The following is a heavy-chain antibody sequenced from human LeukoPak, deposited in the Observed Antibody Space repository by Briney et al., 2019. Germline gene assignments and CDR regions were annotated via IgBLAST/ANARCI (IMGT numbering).Heavy chain of an antibody. CDR3: ATTMIRGVIGAFDI. D-gene: IGHD3-10*01. CDR2: ISSSGSTI. J-gene: IGHJ3*02. Sequence: PGGSLRLSCAASGFTFSDYYMSWIRQAPGKGLEWVSYISSSGSTIYYADSVKGRFTISRDNAKNSLYLQMNSLRAEDTALYYCATTMIRGVIGAFDIWGQGTMVTVSS. CDR1: GFTFSDYY. V-gene: IGHV3-11*04.